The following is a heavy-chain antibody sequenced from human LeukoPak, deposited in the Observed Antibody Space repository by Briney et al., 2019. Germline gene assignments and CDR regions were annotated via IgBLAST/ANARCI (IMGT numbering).Heavy chain of an antibody. J-gene: IGHJ4*02. Sequence: PGGSLRLSCAASGFTFSSYEMNWIRQPPGKGLEWIGEINHSGSTNYNPSLKSRVTISVDTSKNQFSLKLSSVTAADTAVYYCARDGGYDYVVDYWGQGTLVTVSS. CDR3: ARDGGYDYVVDY. V-gene: IGHV4-34*01. CDR1: GFTFSSYE. D-gene: IGHD5-12*01. CDR2: INHSGST.